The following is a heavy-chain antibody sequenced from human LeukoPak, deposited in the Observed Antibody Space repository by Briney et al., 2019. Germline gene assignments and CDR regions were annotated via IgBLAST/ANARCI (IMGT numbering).Heavy chain of an antibody. Sequence: GASVKVSCKASGYTFTGYYMHWVRQAPGQGLEWMGRINPNSGGTNYAQKFQGRVTMTRDTSISTAYMELSRLRSDDTAVYYCARDLGMRATIDDYWGQGTLVTVSS. CDR1: GYTFTGYY. V-gene: IGHV1-2*06. D-gene: IGHD1-26*01. J-gene: IGHJ4*02. CDR3: ARDLGMRATIDDY. CDR2: INPNSGGT.